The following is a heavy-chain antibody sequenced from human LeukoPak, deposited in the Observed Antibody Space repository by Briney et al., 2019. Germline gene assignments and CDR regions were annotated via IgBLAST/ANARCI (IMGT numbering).Heavy chain of an antibody. CDR3: ARSRSHDY. CDR2: INPTSGGA. J-gene: IGHJ4*02. CDR1: GYTFTDYY. Sequence: ASVKVSCKASGYTFTDYYIHWLRQAPGQGLEWMGCINPTSGGATYAQKFQGRVTMTRDTSITTSYVELSSLTSDDTAVYYCARSRSHDYWGQGTLVTVSS. D-gene: IGHD6-13*01. V-gene: IGHV1-2*02.